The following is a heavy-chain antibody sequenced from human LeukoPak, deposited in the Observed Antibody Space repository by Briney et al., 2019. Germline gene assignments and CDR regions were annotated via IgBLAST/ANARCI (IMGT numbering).Heavy chain of an antibody. CDR3: ARDLGVTTFDYYYYYGMDV. CDR1: GGSISSYY. J-gene: IGHJ6*02. V-gene: IGHV4-4*07. D-gene: IGHD4-17*01. Sequence: SETLSLTCSVSGGSISSYYRSWIRQPAGKGLEWIGRIYSSGSTNYNPSLKSRVPMSGDTSKNQSSLKLSSVTAADTAVYYCARDLGVTTFDYYYYYGMDVWGQGTTVTVSS. CDR2: IYSSGST.